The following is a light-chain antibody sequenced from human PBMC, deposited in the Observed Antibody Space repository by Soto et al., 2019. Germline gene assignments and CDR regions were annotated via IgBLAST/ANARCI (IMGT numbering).Light chain of an antibody. CDR1: LSVSSN. Sequence: EIVMTQSPATLSVSPGERATLSCRASLSVSSNLAWYQQKPGQAPRLLIFGASTRATGVPARLSGSGSGTEFTLTISSLQSDDFEVYYCQQYNNWQWTFGQGTKVDI. CDR2: GAS. J-gene: IGKJ1*01. CDR3: QQYNNWQWT. V-gene: IGKV3-15*01.